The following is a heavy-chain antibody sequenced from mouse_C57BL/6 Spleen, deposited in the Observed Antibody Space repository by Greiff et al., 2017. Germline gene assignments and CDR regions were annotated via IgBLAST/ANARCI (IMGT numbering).Heavy chain of an antibody. Sequence: QVQLQQPGAELVRPGSSVKLSCKASGYTFTSYWMDWVKQRPGQGLEWIGNIYPSDSETHYNQKFKDKATLTVDKSSSTAYMQLSSLTSEDSAVYYCAREGDPANCDWYFDVWGTGTTVTVSS. CDR3: AREGDPANCDWYFDV. V-gene: IGHV1-61*01. CDR1: GYTFTSYW. CDR2: IYPSDSET. D-gene: IGHD4-1*01. J-gene: IGHJ1*03.